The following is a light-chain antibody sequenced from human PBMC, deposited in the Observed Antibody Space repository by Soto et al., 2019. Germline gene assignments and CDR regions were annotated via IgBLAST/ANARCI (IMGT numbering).Light chain of an antibody. Sequence: EIVMTQSPATLSVSPGERATLSCRASQSVSSNLAWYQQKPGQAPRLLIYGASTRATGIPARFSGSGSGTEFTLTISSLQSEDFAVYYCLQSNNWPPYTFGQGTKVDIK. J-gene: IGKJ2*01. CDR3: LQSNNWPPYT. CDR1: QSVSSN. CDR2: GAS. V-gene: IGKV3-15*01.